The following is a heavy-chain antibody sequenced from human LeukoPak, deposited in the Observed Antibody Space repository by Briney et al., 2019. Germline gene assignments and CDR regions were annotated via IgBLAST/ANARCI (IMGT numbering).Heavy chain of an antibody. V-gene: IGHV1-3*01. J-gene: IGHJ6*03. CDR3: ARAAASWYPDDYYYYMDV. CDR1: GYTFTSYA. Sequence: ASVKVSCKASGYTFTSYAMHWVRQAPGQRLEWMGWINAGNGNTKYSQKFQGRVTMTRDTSTSTVYMELSSLRSEDTAVYYCARAAASWYPDDYYYYMDVWGKGTTVTVSS. CDR2: INAGNGNT. D-gene: IGHD6-13*01.